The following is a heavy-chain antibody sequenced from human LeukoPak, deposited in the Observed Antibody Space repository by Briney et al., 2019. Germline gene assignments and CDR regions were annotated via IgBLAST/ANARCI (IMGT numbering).Heavy chain of an antibody. D-gene: IGHD3-10*01. V-gene: IGHV3-23*01. J-gene: IGHJ4*02. CDR1: GFTLSSFA. Sequence: PGGSLRLSCAASGFTLSSFAMSWVRQAPGKGLEWASLIGDSGSTTNYSDSVKGRFTISRDSSKNTVYLQMNSLRADDTAVYYCAKASNSYYSGPGILDYWGQGTLVTVSS. CDR3: AKASNSYYSGPGILDY. CDR2: IGDSGSTT.